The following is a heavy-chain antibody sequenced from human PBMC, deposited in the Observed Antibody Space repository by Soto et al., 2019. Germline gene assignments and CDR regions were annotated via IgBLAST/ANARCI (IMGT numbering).Heavy chain of an antibody. CDR1: GGSISSGGYY. CDR2: IYYSGRT. D-gene: IGHD3-10*01. Sequence: QVQLQESGPGLVKPSQTLSLTCTVSGGSISSGGYYWSWIRQHPGKGLEWIGYIYYSGRTYYNPSLKSRVTISVDTSKNQFSLKLSSVTAADTAVYYCSVWFGEEESYYGMDVWGQGTTVTVSS. J-gene: IGHJ6*02. CDR3: SVWFGEEESYYGMDV. V-gene: IGHV4-31*03.